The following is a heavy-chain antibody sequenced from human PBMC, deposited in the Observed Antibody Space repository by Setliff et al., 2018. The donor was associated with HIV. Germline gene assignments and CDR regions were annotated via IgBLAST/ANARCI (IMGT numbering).Heavy chain of an antibody. CDR1: GYTFTSYA. V-gene: IGHV1-3*01. J-gene: IGHJ4*02. CDR2: INAGNGNT. CDR3: ARGYSGYAVGYY. D-gene: IGHD5-12*01. Sequence: WASVKVSCKASGYTFTSYAMHWVRQAPGQRLEWMGWINAGNGNTKYSQKFQGRVTITRDTSASTAYMELSSLRSEDTAVYYCARGYSGYAVGYYWGQGTLVTVSS.